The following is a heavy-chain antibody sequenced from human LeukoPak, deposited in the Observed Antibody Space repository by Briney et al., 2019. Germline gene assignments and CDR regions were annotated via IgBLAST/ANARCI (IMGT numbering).Heavy chain of an antibody. D-gene: IGHD2-15*01. CDR2: ISYDGSNK. J-gene: IGHJ4*02. Sequence: GGSLRLSCAASGFTFSSYAMHWVRQAPGKGLEWVAVISYDGSNKYYADSVKGRFTISRDNSKNTLYLQMNSLRAGDTAVYYCARDRGGVGYFDYWGQGTLVTVSS. CDR1: GFTFSSYA. V-gene: IGHV3-30*04. CDR3: ARDRGGVGYFDY.